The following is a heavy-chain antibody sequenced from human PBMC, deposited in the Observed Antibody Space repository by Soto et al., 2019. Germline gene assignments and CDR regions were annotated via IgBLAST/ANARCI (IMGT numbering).Heavy chain of an antibody. D-gene: IGHD3-22*01. V-gene: IGHV4-59*01. CDR1: GGSISSYY. J-gene: IGHJ3*02. Sequence: QVQLQESGPGLVKPSETLSLTCTVSGGSISSYYWSWIRQPPGKGLEWIGYIYYSGSTNYNPSLKSRVPISVDTSKNQFSLKLSSVTAADTAVYYCASTGGHYDSSGYSHDAFDIWGQGTMVTVSS. CDR2: IYYSGST. CDR3: ASTGGHYDSSGYSHDAFDI.